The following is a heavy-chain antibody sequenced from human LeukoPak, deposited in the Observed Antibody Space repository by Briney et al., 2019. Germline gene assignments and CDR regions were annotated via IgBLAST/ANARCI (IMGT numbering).Heavy chain of an antibody. CDR3: ARDRGRGGYFDY. V-gene: IGHV4-59*01. Sequence: SETLSLTCTVSGGSISSYYWSWIRQPPGKGLEWIGYIYYSGSTNYNPSLKSRVTISVDTSKNQFSLKLSSVTAADTAVYYCARDRGRGGYFDYWGQGTLVTVSS. J-gene: IGHJ4*02. CDR1: GGSISSYY. CDR2: IYYSGST. D-gene: IGHD3-16*01.